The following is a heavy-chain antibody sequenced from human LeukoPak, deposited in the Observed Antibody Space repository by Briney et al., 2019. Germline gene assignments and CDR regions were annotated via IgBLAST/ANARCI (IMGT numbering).Heavy chain of an antibody. D-gene: IGHD6-19*01. V-gene: IGHV3-23*01. CDR3: ARYSSGWPFAY. Sequence: GGSLRLSCAASGYTFSSYAMSWVRQAPGKGLEWVSTISGSGAGTYYADSVKGRFTISRDDSKSTLYLQMNSLRAEDTAVYYCARYSSGWPFAYWGQGTLVTVSS. CDR2: ISGSGAGT. CDR1: GYTFSSYA. J-gene: IGHJ4*02.